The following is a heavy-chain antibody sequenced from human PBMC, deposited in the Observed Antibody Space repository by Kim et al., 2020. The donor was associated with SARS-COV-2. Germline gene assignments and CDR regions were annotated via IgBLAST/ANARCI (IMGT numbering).Heavy chain of an antibody. CDR1: GGSVSSGSYY. CDR2: IYYSGST. CDR3: ARGLKQYYYDSSGYPNWYFDL. Sequence: SETLSLTCTVSGGSVSSGSYYWSWIRQPPGKGLEWIGYIYYSGSTNYNPSLKSRVTISVDTSKNQFSLKLSSVTAADTAVYYCARGLKQYYYDSSGYPNWYFDLWGRGTLVTVSS. J-gene: IGHJ2*01. D-gene: IGHD3-22*01. V-gene: IGHV4-61*01.